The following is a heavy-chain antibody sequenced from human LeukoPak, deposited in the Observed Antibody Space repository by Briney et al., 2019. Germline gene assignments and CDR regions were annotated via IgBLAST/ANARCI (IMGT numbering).Heavy chain of an antibody. CDR3: ATPAVDGGNSGFDY. CDR1: GYTFTSYD. J-gene: IGHJ4*02. Sequence: PSVKVSCKASGYTFTSYDINWVRQATGQGLEWMVWMKPNSGNTGYAQKFQGRVTMTRNTSISTAYMELSSLRSEDTAVYYCATPAVDGGNSGFDYWGQGTLVTVSS. CDR2: MKPNSGNT. V-gene: IGHV1-8*01. D-gene: IGHD4-23*01.